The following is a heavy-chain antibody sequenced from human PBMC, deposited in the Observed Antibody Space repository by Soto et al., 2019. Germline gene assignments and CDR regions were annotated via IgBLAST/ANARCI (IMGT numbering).Heavy chain of an antibody. Sequence: QVQLQESGPGLVKPSGTLSLTCTVSGVSISTSHWWGWVRQPPGKGREWIGEIHHSGSTNFNPSLKSRVTISADKSENQFSLKVSSVTAADTAVYYCARDVGYYYDDSPAGHFDFWGQGTLVTVSS. CDR1: GVSISTSHW. V-gene: IGHV4-4*02. D-gene: IGHD3-22*01. J-gene: IGHJ4*02. CDR2: IHHSGST. CDR3: ARDVGYYYDDSPAGHFDF.